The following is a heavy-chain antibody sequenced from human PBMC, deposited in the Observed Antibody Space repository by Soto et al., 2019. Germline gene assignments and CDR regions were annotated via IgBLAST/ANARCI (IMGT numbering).Heavy chain of an antibody. Sequence: GGSLRLSCAASGFTFSIYAMNWVRQAPGKGLEWVSLISGSGSSTHYADSVEGRFTISRDNSKNTLYLEMDSLRAEDAAVYYCAKVVKYDVLTGYYKGPDYYGMDVWGQGTTVTVSS. V-gene: IGHV3-23*01. CDR2: ISGSGSST. J-gene: IGHJ6*02. CDR1: GFTFSIYA. CDR3: AKVVKYDVLTGYYKGPDYYGMDV. D-gene: IGHD3-9*01.